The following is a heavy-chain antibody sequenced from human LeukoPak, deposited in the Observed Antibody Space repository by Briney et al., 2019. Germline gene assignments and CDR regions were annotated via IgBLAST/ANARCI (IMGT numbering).Heavy chain of an antibody. D-gene: IGHD3-22*01. V-gene: IGHV3-21*01. CDR1: GFTFSSYS. CDR2: ISSSSSYI. CDR3: ARIFHYYDSSGYYTSYYYYYMDV. J-gene: IGHJ6*03. Sequence: GGSLRLSCAASGFTFSSYSMNWVRQAPGKGLEWASSISSSSSYIYYADSVKGRFTISRDNAKNSLYLQMNSLRAEDTAVYYCARIFHYYDSSGYYTSYYYYYMDVWGKGTTVTVSS.